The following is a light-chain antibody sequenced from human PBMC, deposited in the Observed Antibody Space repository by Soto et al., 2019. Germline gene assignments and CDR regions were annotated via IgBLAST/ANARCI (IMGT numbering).Light chain of an antibody. CDR3: QQRSNWPRLT. Sequence: EIVLTQSPATLSLSPGERATLSCRASQSVSSYLAWYQQKPGQAPRLLIYDASNRATGIPARFSGSGSGTNFPLTNSRLEPEDFAVYYCQQRSNWPRLTFGGGTKVEIK. CDR2: DAS. J-gene: IGKJ4*01. V-gene: IGKV3-11*01. CDR1: QSVSSY.